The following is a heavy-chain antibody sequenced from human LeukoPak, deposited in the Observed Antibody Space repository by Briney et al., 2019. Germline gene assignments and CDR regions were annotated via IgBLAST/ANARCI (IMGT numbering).Heavy chain of an antibody. D-gene: IGHD5-18*01. V-gene: IGHV4-34*01. CDR3: ARGGRGYAYTYRPGEGNWFDP. CDR1: GGSLSGYY. Sequence: RPSETLSLTCGVYGGSLSGYYWSWIRQPPGKGLEWIGEINHSGSTNYNPSLKSRVTISVDTSKNQFSLRLSSVTVADTAVYYCARGGRGYAYTYRPGEGNWFDPWGQGTLVTVSS. CDR2: INHSGST. J-gene: IGHJ5*02.